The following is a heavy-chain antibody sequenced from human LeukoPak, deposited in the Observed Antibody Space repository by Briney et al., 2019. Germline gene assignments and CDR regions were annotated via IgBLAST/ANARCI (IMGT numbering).Heavy chain of an antibody. V-gene: IGHV3-11*01. D-gene: IGHD5-18*01. CDR2: ISSSGSTI. CDR1: GFTFSDYY. Sequence: GSLRLSCAASGFTFSDYYMSWIRQAPGKGLEWVSYISSSGSTIYYADSVKGRFTISRDNAKNSLYLQMNSLRAEDTAVYYCARDSLAMDVYYYYGMDVWGQGTTVAVSS. CDR3: ARDSLAMDVYYYYGMDV. J-gene: IGHJ6*02.